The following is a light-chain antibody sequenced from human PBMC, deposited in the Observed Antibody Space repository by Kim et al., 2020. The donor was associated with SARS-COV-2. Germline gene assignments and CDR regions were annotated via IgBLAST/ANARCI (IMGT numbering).Light chain of an antibody. CDR1: KLGNKY. Sequence: SYELTQPPSVSVSPGQTATITCSADKLGNKYASWYQQKPGQSPFLVIYQDDKRPSGVPERFSGSNSGNTAILTIGGSQAMDEADYYCQAWDSSTESVLFGGGTKLTVL. J-gene: IGLJ2*01. CDR3: QAWDSSTESVL. CDR2: QDD. V-gene: IGLV3-1*01.